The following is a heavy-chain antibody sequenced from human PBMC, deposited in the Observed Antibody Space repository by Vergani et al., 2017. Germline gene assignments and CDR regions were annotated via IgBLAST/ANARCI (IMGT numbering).Heavy chain of an antibody. CDR2: INPSGGHT. CDR1: GYTFSNYY. CDR3: AGGDYDILTGYGY. V-gene: IGHV1-46*03. Sequence: QVQVVQSGAEVKKSGASVKVSCKTSGYTFSNYYMHWVRQAPGQGLEWMGIINPSGGHTNYAQKFQGRVTMTRDTSTSTVYMELSSLRSEDTAIYYCAGGDYDILTGYGYWGQGTLVTVSA. D-gene: IGHD3-9*01. J-gene: IGHJ4*02.